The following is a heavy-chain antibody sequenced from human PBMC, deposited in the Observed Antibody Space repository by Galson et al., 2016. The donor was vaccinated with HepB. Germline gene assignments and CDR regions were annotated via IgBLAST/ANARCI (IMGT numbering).Heavy chain of an antibody. CDR1: GGSSTNLF. D-gene: IGHD5-12*01. CDR2: INHRGKI. Sequence: SETLSLTCGVSGGSSTNLFWTWVRQSPDKGLEWLGEINHRGKIYYNPSLKGRVNMAVYRSSLHFSLRLTSVTAADTGVYYCATAAHHQLDRGFFDSWGQGTLVIVSS. J-gene: IGHJ5*01. CDR3: ATAAHHQLDRGFFDS. V-gene: IGHV4-34*01.